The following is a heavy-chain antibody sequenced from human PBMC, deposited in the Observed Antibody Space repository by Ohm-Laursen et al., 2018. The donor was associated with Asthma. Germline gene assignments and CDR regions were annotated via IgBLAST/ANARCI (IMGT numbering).Heavy chain of an antibody. D-gene: IGHD1-26*01. V-gene: IGHV4-31*03. CDR2: VSDSGST. CDR1: GDSIRSGGYY. Sequence: TLSLTCTVSGDSIRSGGYYWSWIRQLPGKGLECIGYVSDSGSTHYKPSLKSRVTISVDTSKNQFSLKLSSVTAADTAMYYCARGGDYHYYGMAVWGQGITVTVSS. CDR3: ARGGDYHYYGMAV. J-gene: IGHJ6*02.